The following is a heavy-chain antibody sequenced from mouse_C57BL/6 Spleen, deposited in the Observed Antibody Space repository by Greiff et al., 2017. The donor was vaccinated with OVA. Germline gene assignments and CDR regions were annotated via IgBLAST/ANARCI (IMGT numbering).Heavy chain of an antibody. CDR2: IYPSDSET. V-gene: IGHV1-61*01. CDR1: GYTFTSYW. Sequence: VQLQQPGAELVRPGSSVKLSCKASGYTFTSYWMDWVKQRPGQGLEWIGNIYPSDSETHYNQKFKDKATLTVDKSSSTAYMQLSSLTSEDSAVYYCASTYDYDLWYFDVWGTGTTVTVSS. D-gene: IGHD2-4*01. CDR3: ASTYDYDLWYFDV. J-gene: IGHJ1*03.